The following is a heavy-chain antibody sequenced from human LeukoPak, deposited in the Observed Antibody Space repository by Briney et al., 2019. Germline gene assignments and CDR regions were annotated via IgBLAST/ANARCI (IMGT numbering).Heavy chain of an antibody. D-gene: IGHD1-26*01. J-gene: IGHJ4*02. V-gene: IGHV3-15*01. CDR3: STDGKYRGSYDHFDY. CDR1: GFAFTNAW. CDR2: IKTESDGGTI. Sequence: AGGSLRLSCAAPGFAFTNAWMTWVRLAPGKGLEWVGRIKTESDGGTIDYAAPVKGRFTISRDDSKNTLYLQMNSLKTEDTALYYCSTDGKYRGSYDHFDYWGQGTLVTVSS.